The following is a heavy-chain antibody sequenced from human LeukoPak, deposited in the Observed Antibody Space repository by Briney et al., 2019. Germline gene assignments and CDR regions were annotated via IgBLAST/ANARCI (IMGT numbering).Heavy chain of an antibody. CDR3: ARDTSARGYSGYDNYYYYYMDV. V-gene: IGHV4-4*07. Sequence: KPSETLSLTCTVSGGSISSYYWSWIRQPAGKGLEWIGRIYTSGSTNYNPSLKSRVTMSVDTSKNQFSLKLSSVTAADTAVYYCARDTSARGYSGYDNYYYYYMDVWGKGTTVTISS. D-gene: IGHD5-12*01. CDR1: GGSISSYY. J-gene: IGHJ6*03. CDR2: IYTSGST.